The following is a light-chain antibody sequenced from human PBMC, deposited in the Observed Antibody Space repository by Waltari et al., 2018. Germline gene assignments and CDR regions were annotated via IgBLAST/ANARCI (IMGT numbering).Light chain of an antibody. Sequence: EIVMTQSPATLSLSPGERATLSCRASQSVTTYLGWIQQKPGQAPRLLIYDASKRATGVPARFSGSGSGTDFTLTISSLQSEDFAVYYCHQYNKWPYTFGRGTRLEIK. CDR2: DAS. V-gene: IGKV3-11*01. J-gene: IGKJ2*01. CDR3: HQYNKWPYT. CDR1: QSVTTY.